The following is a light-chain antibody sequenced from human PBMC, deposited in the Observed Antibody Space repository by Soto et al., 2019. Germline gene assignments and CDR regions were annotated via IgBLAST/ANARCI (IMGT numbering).Light chain of an antibody. CDR2: EVV. V-gene: IGLV1-44*01. CDR1: SLNLGSNS. CDR3: SSYSISTAYL. Sequence: QSVLTQPPSASGTPGQRVTLSCSGSSLNLGSNSVSWYQHHPGKAPRLIIYEVVQRPSGVPDRFSGSKSGNTASLTISGLQAEDEADYFCSSYSISTAYLFGTGTKVTVL. J-gene: IGLJ1*01.